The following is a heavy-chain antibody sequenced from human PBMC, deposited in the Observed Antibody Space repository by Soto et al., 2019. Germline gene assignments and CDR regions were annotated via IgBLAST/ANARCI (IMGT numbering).Heavy chain of an antibody. D-gene: IGHD2-15*01. V-gene: IGHV4-34*01. CDR2: INHSGST. J-gene: IGHJ4*02. CDR1: GGSFSGYY. Sequence: QVQLQQWGAGLLKPSETLSLTCAVYGGSFSGYYWSWIRQPPGKGLEWIGEINHSGSTNYNPSLKSRVTISVDTSKNQFSLKLSSVTAADTAVYYCARGTELPTGEGCSGGSCYYFDYWGQGTLVTVSS. CDR3: ARGTELPTGEGCSGGSCYYFDY.